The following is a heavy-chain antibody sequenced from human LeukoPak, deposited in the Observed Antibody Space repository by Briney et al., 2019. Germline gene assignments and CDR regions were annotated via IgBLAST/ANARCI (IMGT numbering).Heavy chain of an antibody. CDR3: AKDKSGDGAFDT. CDR2: ISWNSGAI. J-gene: IGHJ3*02. D-gene: IGHD5-24*01. Sequence: GGSLSLSCAASGFPFDDYAMHWVRQAPGKGLEWVSGISWNSGAINYADSVKGRFTISRDNAKNSLYLQMNSLRPEDMALYYCAKDKSGDGAFDTWGQGTMVTVSS. CDR1: GFPFDDYA. V-gene: IGHV3-9*03.